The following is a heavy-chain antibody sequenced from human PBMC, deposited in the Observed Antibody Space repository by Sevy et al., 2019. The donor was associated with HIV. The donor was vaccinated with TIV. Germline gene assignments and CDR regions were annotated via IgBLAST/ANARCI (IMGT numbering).Heavy chain of an antibody. CDR2: IIPIFGTA. CDR1: GGTFSSYA. D-gene: IGHD3-16*01. V-gene: IGHV1-69*13. CDR3: AREGASHSSAFDI. Sequence: ASVKVSCKASGGTFSSYAISWVRQAPGQGLEWMGRIIPIFGTANYAQKFQGRVTITADESTSTAYMELSSLRSEETVVYYCAREGASHSSAFDIWGKGTMVTVSS. J-gene: IGHJ3*02.